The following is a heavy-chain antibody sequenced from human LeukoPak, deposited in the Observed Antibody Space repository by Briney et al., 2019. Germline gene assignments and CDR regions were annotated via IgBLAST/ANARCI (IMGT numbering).Heavy chain of an antibody. CDR1: GFTFSNHW. CDR2: IDGSGSSI. D-gene: IGHD3-22*01. Sequence: TGGSLRLSCAASGFTFSNHWMHWVRHVPGKGLVWVARIDGSGSSISHADFVKGRFSISRGNAKSTLYLQMNSLRAEDTAVYYCARGPGSSGGAYVGDYWGHGTLVTVSS. V-gene: IGHV3-74*01. J-gene: IGHJ4*01. CDR3: ARGPGSSGGAYVGDY.